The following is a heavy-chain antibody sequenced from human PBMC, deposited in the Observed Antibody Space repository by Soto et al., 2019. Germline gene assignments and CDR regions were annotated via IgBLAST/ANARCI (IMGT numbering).Heavy chain of an antibody. J-gene: IGHJ4*01. CDR2: ISYDGSNK. V-gene: IGHV3-30-3*01. Sequence: QVQLVESGGGVVQPGRSLRLSCAASGFTFSSYAMHWVRQAPGKGLEWVAVISYDGSNKYYADPVKGRFTISRDNSKNTLDLPMNIRKAEDTAVYYCARDQTYYYDSSGPPAAYWGQGTLVPVSS. D-gene: IGHD3-22*01. CDR1: GFTFSSYA. CDR3: ARDQTYYYDSSGPPAAY.